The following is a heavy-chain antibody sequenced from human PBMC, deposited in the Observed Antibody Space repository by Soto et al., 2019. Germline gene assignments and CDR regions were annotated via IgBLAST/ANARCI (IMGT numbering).Heavy chain of an antibody. Sequence: GASVKVSCKASGGTFSSYAISWVRQAPGQGLEWMGGIIPIFGTANYAQKFQGRVTITADESTSTAYMELSSLRSEDTAVYYCARDIVVVTASGGAYYYGMDVWGQGTTVTVSS. D-gene: IGHD2-21*02. J-gene: IGHJ6*02. CDR2: IIPIFGTA. CDR1: GGTFSSYA. CDR3: ARDIVVVTASGGAYYYGMDV. V-gene: IGHV1-69*13.